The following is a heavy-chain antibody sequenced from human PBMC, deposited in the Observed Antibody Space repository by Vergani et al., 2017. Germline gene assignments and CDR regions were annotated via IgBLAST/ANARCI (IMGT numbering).Heavy chain of an antibody. CDR1: GFTFSTYG. CDR2: ISGSGGST. Sequence: EVQLLESGGDLVQPGGSLRLSCAASGFTFSTYGMTWVRQAPGKGLEWVSAISGSGGSTYYADSVKGRFTISRDNSKNTLYLQMNSLRVEDMAVYYCAKELSGSGSYYGIGDYWGQGTLVTVSS. J-gene: IGHJ4*02. D-gene: IGHD3-10*01. V-gene: IGHV3-23*01. CDR3: AKELSGSGSYYGIGDY.